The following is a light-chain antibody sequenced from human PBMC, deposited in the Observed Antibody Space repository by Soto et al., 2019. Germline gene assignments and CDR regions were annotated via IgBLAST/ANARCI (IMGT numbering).Light chain of an antibody. CDR1: QSISSW. Sequence: DIQMTQSPSILSASVGDRVTITCRASQSISSWLAWYQQKPGKAPKLLIYDASNLETGVPLRFSGSGSGTDFTFTISSLQPEDIATYYCQQYDNLLTFGGGTKVDI. J-gene: IGKJ4*01. CDR3: QQYDNLLT. CDR2: DAS. V-gene: IGKV1-33*01.